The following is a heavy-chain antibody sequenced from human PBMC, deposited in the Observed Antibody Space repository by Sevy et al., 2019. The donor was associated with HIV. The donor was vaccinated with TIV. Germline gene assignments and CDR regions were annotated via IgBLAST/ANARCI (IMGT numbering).Heavy chain of an antibody. CDR3: ARVDIVVVPADATYYGMDV. J-gene: IGHJ6*02. Sequence: GGSLRLSCAASGFTFSSYWMSWVRQAPGKGLEWVANIKQDGSEKYYVDSVKGGFTISRDNAKNSLYLQMNSLRAEDTAVYYCARVDIVVVPADATYYGMDVWGQWTTVTVSS. V-gene: IGHV3-7*03. D-gene: IGHD2-2*03. CDR1: GFTFSSYW. CDR2: IKQDGSEK.